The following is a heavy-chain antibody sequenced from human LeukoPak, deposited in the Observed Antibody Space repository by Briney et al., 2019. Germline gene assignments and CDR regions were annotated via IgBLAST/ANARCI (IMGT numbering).Heavy chain of an antibody. V-gene: IGHV3-23*01. CDR2: ISGSGGST. J-gene: IGHJ4*02. Sequence: PGGSLRLSCAASGFTFSSYAMSWVRQAPGKGLEWVSAISGSGGSTYYADSVKGRFTISRDNSKNTLYLQMNSLRAEDTAVYYCAKDFRAIAVAGYCDYWVQGTLVTVSS. D-gene: IGHD6-19*01. CDR3: AKDFRAIAVAGYCDY. CDR1: GFTFSSYA.